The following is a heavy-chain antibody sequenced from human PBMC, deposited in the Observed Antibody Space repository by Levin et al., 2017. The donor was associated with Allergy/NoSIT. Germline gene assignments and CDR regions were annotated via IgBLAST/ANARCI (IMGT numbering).Heavy chain of an antibody. CDR1: AFTFSSYW. J-gene: IGHJ3*02. CDR3: ARDDSRSGSAFDI. V-gene: IGHV3-74*01. D-gene: IGHD6-13*01. Sequence: GGSLRLSCAASAFTFSSYWMHWVRQAPGMGLVWVSRISTDGSSINYADSVKGRFTISRDNAKNTLYLQMNSLRAEDTAVYYCARDDSRSGSAFDIWGQGTMVTVSS. CDR2: ISTDGSSI.